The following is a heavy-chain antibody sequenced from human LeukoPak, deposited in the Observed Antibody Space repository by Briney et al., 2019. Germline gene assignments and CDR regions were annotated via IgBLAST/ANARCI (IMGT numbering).Heavy chain of an antibody. CDR3: AKVLQYYYYGMDV. V-gene: IGHV3-30*18. Sequence: PGGSLRLSCAASGFTFSSYSMNWVRQAPGKGLEWVAVISSDGSNKFYVDSVKGRFTISRDNSKNTLYLQMNSLRAEDTAVYYCAKVLQYYYYGMDVWGQGTTVTVSS. CDR2: ISSDGSNK. J-gene: IGHJ6*02. CDR1: GFTFSSYS. D-gene: IGHD5-24*01.